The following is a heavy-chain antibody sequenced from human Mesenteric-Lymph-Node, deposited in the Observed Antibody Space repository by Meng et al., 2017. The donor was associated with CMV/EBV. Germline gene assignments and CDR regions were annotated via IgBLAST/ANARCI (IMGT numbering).Heavy chain of an antibody. V-gene: IGHV4-39*01. J-gene: IGHJ4*02. Sequence: QLQESGPGLVKPSETLSLSCIVSGDSISNSPYYWTWIRQPPGKGLEWIGSVHHSGTTYYNPSLKGRLTISVDTSANLFSLRLTTVTAADTATYYCARRGNYDSDYSEYWGQGTLVTVSS. D-gene: IGHD3-22*01. CDR2: VHHSGTT. CDR3: ARRGNYDSDYSEY. CDR1: GDSISNSPYY.